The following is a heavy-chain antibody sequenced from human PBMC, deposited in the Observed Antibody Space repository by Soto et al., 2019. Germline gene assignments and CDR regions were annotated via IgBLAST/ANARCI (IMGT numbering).Heavy chain of an antibody. CDR2: IYSSGTT. CDR3: VRVGAVAANGEYFDY. D-gene: IGHD6-19*01. CDR1: GGYIIRYY. J-gene: IGHJ4*01. V-gene: IGHV4-4*07. Sequence: SETLSLTCNVSGGYIIRYYWIWIRPAAGKGLEWVGHIYSSGTTAYSPSLNSPLTMSVDTSKNQFYLKVTSVTAANTGVYYCVRVGAVAANGEYFDYWGQGVLVTVSS.